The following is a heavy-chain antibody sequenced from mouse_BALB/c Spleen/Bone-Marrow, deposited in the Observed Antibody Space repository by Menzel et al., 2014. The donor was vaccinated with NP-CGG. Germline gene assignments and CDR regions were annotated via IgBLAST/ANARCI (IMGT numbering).Heavy chain of an antibody. CDR3: AMGVRLYWYFDV. CDR1: GYTFTDYY. Sequence: VQLQQSGPELVKPGASVKMSCKASGYTFTDYYMKWVKQSHGKSLGWIGDINPINGDTFYNQEFKGKATLTVDRSSSTAYMQLDSLTSEDSAVYYCAMGVRLYWYFDVWGAGTTVTVSS. D-gene: IGHD2-14*01. CDR2: INPINGDT. V-gene: IGHV1-26*01. J-gene: IGHJ1*01.